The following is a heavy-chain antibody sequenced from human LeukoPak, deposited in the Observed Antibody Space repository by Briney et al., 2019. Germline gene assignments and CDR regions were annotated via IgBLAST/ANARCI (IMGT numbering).Heavy chain of an antibody. J-gene: IGHJ5*02. CDR1: GFTFDDYA. V-gene: IGHV3-9*01. Sequence: PGGSLRLSCAASGFTFDDYAMHWVRQAPGKGLEWVSGISWNSGSISYADSVKGRFTISRDNAKNSLYLQMNSLRAEDTALYYCAKDSSGYYGRRGWFDPWGQGTLVTVSS. CDR2: ISWNSGSI. CDR3: AKDSSGYYGRRGWFDP. D-gene: IGHD3-22*01.